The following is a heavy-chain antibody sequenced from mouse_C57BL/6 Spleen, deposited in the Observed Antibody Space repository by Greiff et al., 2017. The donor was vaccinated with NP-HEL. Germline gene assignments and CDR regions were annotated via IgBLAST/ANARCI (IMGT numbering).Heavy chain of an antibody. D-gene: IGHD3-2*02. CDR3: ARHPTAQVAMDY. Sequence: VQLQQPGAELVKPGASVKLSCKASGYTFTSYWMHWVKQRPGQGLEWIGMIHPNSGSTNYNEKFKSKATLTVDKSSSTAYMQLSSLTSEDSAVYYCARHPTAQVAMDYWGQGTSVTVSS. V-gene: IGHV1-64*01. CDR2: IHPNSGST. CDR1: GYTFTSYW. J-gene: IGHJ4*01.